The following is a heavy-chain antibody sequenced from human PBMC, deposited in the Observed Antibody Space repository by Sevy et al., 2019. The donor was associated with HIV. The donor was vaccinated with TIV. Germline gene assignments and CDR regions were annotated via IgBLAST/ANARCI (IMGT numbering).Heavy chain of an antibody. J-gene: IGHJ3*02. CDR2: IYYSGST. CDR1: GGSISSYY. D-gene: IGHD2-21*01. V-gene: IGHV4-59*13. CDR3: ARGVMVKDAFDI. Sequence: SETLSLTCTVSGGSISSYYWSWIRQPPGKGLEWIGYIYYSGSTNYNPSLKSRVTISVDTSKNQFSLKLSSVTAADTAVYYCARGVMVKDAFDIWGQRTMVTVSS.